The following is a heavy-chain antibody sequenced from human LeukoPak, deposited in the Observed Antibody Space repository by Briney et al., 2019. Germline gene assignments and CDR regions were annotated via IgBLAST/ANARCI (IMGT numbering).Heavy chain of an antibody. V-gene: IGHV3-30-3*01. CDR3: AKDQYSSSWYEIGY. Sequence: GGSLRLSCAASGFTFSSYAMHWVRQAPGKGLEWVAVISYDGSNKYYADSVKGRFTISRDNSKNTLYLQMNSLRAEDTAVYYCAKDQYSSSWYEIGYWGQGTLVTVSS. CDR1: GFTFSSYA. J-gene: IGHJ4*02. CDR2: ISYDGSNK. D-gene: IGHD6-13*01.